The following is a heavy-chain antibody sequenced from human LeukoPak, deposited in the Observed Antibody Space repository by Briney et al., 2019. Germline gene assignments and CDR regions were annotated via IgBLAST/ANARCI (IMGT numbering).Heavy chain of an antibody. D-gene: IGHD5-18*01. Sequence: SVKVSCKASGGTFSSYAISWVRQAPGQGLEWMGGIIPIFGTANYAQKFQGRVTITTDESTSTAYMELSSLRSEDTAVYYSARAHVDTAMAPWGYYYYMDVWGKGTTVTVSS. CDR2: IIPIFGTA. J-gene: IGHJ6*03. CDR3: ARAHVDTAMAPWGYYYYMDV. V-gene: IGHV1-69*05. CDR1: GGTFSSYA.